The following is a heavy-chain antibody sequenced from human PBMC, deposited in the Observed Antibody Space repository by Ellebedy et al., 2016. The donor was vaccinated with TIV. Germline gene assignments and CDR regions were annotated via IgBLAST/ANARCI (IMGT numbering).Heavy chain of an antibody. CDR3: ARARGQYLYGSGSYFTN. CDR2: VNPSGTT. J-gene: IGHJ4*02. Sequence: MPSETLSLTCAVYGGSFTGYFWSWIRQPPGKGLEWIGEVNPSGTTNDNPSLKSRVTSSVDTPKKQFYLRLTSVTAADTAVYYCARARGQYLYGSGSYFTNWGQGEMVTVSS. D-gene: IGHD3-10*01. V-gene: IGHV4-34*01. CDR1: GGSFTGYF.